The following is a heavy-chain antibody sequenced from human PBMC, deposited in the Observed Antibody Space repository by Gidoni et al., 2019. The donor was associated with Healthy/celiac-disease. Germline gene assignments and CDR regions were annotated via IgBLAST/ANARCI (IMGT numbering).Heavy chain of an antibody. CDR3: TTLRSSGWYKVDY. Sequence: EVQLVESGGGLVKPGGSLRLSCAASGFTFSNAWMSWVRQAPGKGLEWVCRIKSKTDGGTTDYAAPVKGRFTISRDDSKNTLYLQMNSLKTEDTAAYYCTTLRSSGWYKVDYWGQGTLVTVSS. V-gene: IGHV3-15*01. J-gene: IGHJ4*02. D-gene: IGHD6-19*01. CDR2: IKSKTDGGTT. CDR1: GFTFSNAW.